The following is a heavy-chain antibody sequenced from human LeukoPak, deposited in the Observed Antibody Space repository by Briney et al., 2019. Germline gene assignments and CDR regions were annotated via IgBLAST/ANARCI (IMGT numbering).Heavy chain of an antibody. V-gene: IGHV5-51*01. D-gene: IGHD6-13*01. CDR3: ARQGGGYSSSEMEFDP. Sequence: GESLKISCKGSGYSFTSYWIGWVRQMPGKGLEWMGIIYPGDSDTRYSPSFQGQVTISADKSISTAYLQWSSLKASDTAMYYCARQGGGYSSSEMEFDPWGQGTLVTVSS. J-gene: IGHJ5*02. CDR2: IYPGDSDT. CDR1: GYSFTSYW.